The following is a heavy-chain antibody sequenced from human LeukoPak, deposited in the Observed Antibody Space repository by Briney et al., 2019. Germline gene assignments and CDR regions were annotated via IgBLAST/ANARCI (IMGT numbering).Heavy chain of an antibody. J-gene: IGHJ3*02. Sequence: GGSLRLSCAASGFTFNSYWMHWVRQAPGKGLVWVSHIDNDGTTTYYADSVKGRFTISRDNSKNTLYLQMNSLRAEDTAVYYCAKDLSGSYLEHAFDIWGQGTMVTVSS. V-gene: IGHV3-74*01. CDR1: GFTFNSYW. D-gene: IGHD1-26*01. CDR2: IDNDGTTT. CDR3: AKDLSGSYLEHAFDI.